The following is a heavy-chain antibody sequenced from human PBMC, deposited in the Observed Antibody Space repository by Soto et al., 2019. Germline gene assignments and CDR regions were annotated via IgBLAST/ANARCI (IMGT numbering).Heavy chain of an antibody. J-gene: IGHJ6*02. V-gene: IGHV1-58*01. D-gene: IGHD5-12*01. CDR3: AADRYSGYDFGYYYGMDV. Sequence: SVKVSCKASGFTFTSSAVQWVRQARGQRLEWIGWIVVGSGNTNYAQKFQERVTITRDMSTSTAYMELSSLRSEDTAVYYCAADRYSGYDFGYYYGMDVWGQGTTVTVSS. CDR2: IVVGSGNT. CDR1: GFTFTSSA.